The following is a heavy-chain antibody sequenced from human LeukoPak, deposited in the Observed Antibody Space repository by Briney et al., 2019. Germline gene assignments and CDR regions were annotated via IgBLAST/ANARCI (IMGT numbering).Heavy chain of an antibody. Sequence: GGSLRLSCAASGFTFDDYGMSWVRQAPGKGLEWVSGINWNGGSTGYADSVKGRFTISRDNAKNSLYLQMNSLRAEDTALYYCARLSGDILTGYYYFDYWGQGTLVTVSS. D-gene: IGHD3-9*01. CDR2: INWNGGST. CDR1: GFTFDDYG. CDR3: ARLSGDILTGYYYFDY. V-gene: IGHV3-20*04. J-gene: IGHJ4*02.